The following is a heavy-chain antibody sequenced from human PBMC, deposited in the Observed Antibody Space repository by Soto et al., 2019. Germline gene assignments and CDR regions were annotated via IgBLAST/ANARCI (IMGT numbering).Heavy chain of an antibody. D-gene: IGHD3-10*01. V-gene: IGHV3-30-3*01. Sequence: QVQLVESGGGVVQPGRSLRLSCAASGFTFSSYSMHWVRQAPGKGLEWVAVTSYDGSNRYYADSVKGRFTISRDKSKNTVYLQMNSRRDEDTAVYYCARDGGGPGVRYYYAMDVWGHGTTVTVSS. J-gene: IGHJ6*02. CDR2: TSYDGSNR. CDR1: GFTFSSYS. CDR3: ARDGGGPGVRYYYAMDV.